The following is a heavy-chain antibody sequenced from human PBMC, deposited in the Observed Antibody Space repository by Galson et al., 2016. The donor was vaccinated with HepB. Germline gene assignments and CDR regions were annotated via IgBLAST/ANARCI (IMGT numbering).Heavy chain of an antibody. V-gene: IGHV1-69*13. CDR1: GGTFSSYG. D-gene: IGHD1-1*01. CDR3: ATLDRDDPHYYGMDV. J-gene: IGHJ6*02. CDR2: IIPIFGTA. Sequence: SVKVSCKASGGTFSSYGISWVRQAPGQGLEWMGGIIPIFGTANYAQKFQGRLTITADDSARTAYMELSSLRSEDTAVYYCATLDRDDPHYYGMDVWGQGTTVTVSS.